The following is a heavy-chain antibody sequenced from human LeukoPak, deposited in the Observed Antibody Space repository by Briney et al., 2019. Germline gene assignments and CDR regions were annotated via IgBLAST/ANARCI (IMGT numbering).Heavy chain of an antibody. CDR3: ARPSYSSSWYYYMDV. D-gene: IGHD6-13*01. CDR1: GGSFSGYY. V-gene: IGHV4-34*01. J-gene: IGHJ6*03. CDR2: INHSGST. Sequence: PSETLSLTCAVYGGSFSGYYWSWIRQPPGKGLEWIGEINHSGSTNYNPSLKSRVTISVDASKNQFSLKLSSVTAADTAVYYCARPSYSSSWYYYMDVWGKGTTVTVSS.